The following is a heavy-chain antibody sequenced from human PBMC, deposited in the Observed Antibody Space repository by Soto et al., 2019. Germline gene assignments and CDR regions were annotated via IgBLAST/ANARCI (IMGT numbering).Heavy chain of an antibody. Sequence: QVQLVESGGGVVQPGRSLRLSCTTSGITFSSYTMHWVRQAPGKGLEWVALISFDASDKYYADSVKGRFIISRDNSKNTLFLQMDSLRPDDTAVYYCARDRLRLGELSLIGYFDYWGRGTLVAVSS. V-gene: IGHV3-30*01. CDR3: ARDRLRLGELSLIGYFDY. CDR2: ISFDASDK. J-gene: IGHJ4*02. CDR1: GITFSSYT. D-gene: IGHD3-16*02.